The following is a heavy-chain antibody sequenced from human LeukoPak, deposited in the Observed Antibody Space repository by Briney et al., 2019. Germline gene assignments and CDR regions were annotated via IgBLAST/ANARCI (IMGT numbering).Heavy chain of an antibody. J-gene: IGHJ4*02. Sequence: GGSLRLSCAASGFTFSSYAMHWVRQAPGKGLEWVAVISYVGSNKYYADSVKGRFTISRDNSKNTLYLQMNSLRAEDTAVYYCARDGLGYCSGGSCFEVHYFDYWGQGTLVTVSS. V-gene: IGHV3-30*04. D-gene: IGHD2-15*01. CDR3: ARDGLGYCSGGSCFEVHYFDY. CDR2: ISYVGSNK. CDR1: GFTFSSYA.